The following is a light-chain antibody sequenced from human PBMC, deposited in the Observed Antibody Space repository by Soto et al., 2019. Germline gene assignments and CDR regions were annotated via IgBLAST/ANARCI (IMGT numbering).Light chain of an antibody. V-gene: IGKV1-39*01. CDR3: QECSTLRT. CDR2: AAS. CDR1: QSVSTY. Sequence: DIQITQSPSSLSTSVGDRVTITCRTSQSVSTYLNWYQQRPGKAPKLLIYAASSLESGVPSRFSGSGSGTDFTLTISSLQPEYFATYYCQECSTLRTFGGGTKVDIK. J-gene: IGKJ4*01.